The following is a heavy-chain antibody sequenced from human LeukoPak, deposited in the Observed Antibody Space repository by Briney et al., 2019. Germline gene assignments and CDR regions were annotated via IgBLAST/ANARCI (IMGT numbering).Heavy chain of an antibody. V-gene: IGHV3-53*01. Sequence: GGSLRLSCAASGFTVSNSFMTWVRQAPGKGLEWVSVIYSGGDTYYTDSVKGRFTISRDSTKNTLFLQMNSLRVDDTAVYYCAKTGGPWDWGQGTLVTVSS. J-gene: IGHJ4*02. CDR2: IYSGGDT. CDR1: GFTVSNSF. D-gene: IGHD7-27*01. CDR3: AKTGGPWD.